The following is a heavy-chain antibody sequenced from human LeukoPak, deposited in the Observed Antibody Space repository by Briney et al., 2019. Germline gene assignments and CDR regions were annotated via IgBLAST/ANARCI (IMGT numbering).Heavy chain of an antibody. V-gene: IGHV3-23*01. CDR1: GDLISCYA. CDR3: AKDRVSPCFNWFDP. D-gene: IGHD2-21*01. CDR2: LKGRGENT. Sequence: PGGPQSLPCGPSGDLISCYAISGAPRATGKGRDWVTALKGRGENTHYADFVKGRFTLSRDNSKSSVYLQMNSLRTEDTAVYYCAKDRVSPCFNWFDPWGQGTLVTVSS. J-gene: IGHJ5*02.